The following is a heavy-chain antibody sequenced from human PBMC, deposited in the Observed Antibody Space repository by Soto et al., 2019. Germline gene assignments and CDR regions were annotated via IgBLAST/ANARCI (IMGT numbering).Heavy chain of an antibody. CDR3: ARQAAVAGTFLAAFDI. J-gene: IGHJ3*02. V-gene: IGHV5-51*01. D-gene: IGHD6-19*01. CDR2: IYPGDSDT. CDR1: GYSFTSYW. Sequence: GESLKISCKGSGYSFTSYWIGWVRQQPGKGLEWMGIIYPGDSDTGYSPSFQGQVTISADKSISTAYLQWSSLKASDTAMYYCARQAAVAGTFLAAFDIWGQGTMVTVSS.